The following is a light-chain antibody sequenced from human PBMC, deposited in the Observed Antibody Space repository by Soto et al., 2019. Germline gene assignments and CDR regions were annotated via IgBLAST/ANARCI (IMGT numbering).Light chain of an antibody. Sequence: DIQMTQSPSSLSASVGDRVTITCRASQDIAKFLAWYQQKPGKVPKLLIYAASTLQSGVPSRFSGSGSGTDFGLTITGLQPEDVATYYCQMCDSAHALTFGGGTKIEIK. J-gene: IGKJ4*01. CDR2: AAS. V-gene: IGKV1-27*01. CDR1: QDIAKF. CDR3: QMCDSAHALT.